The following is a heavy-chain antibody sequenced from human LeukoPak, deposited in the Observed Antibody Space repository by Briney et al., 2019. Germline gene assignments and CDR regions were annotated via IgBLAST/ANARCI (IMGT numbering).Heavy chain of an antibody. CDR3: ARGPTISETGYFDY. J-gene: IGHJ4*03. CDR2: VNHRGDT. D-gene: IGHD1-1*01. CDR1: GGSFSAYY. V-gene: IGHV4-34*01. Sequence: PSETLSPTCAVYGGSFSAYYWSWIRQSPGKGLQWIAEVNHRGDTNYNPSVKGRVTISVDTSKNQFPLKVTSLTAADTAVYYCARGPTISETGYFDYWGQGTLVTVSS.